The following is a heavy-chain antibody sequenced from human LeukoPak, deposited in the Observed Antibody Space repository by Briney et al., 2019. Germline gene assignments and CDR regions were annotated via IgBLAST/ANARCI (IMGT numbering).Heavy chain of an antibody. CDR1: GDSISSSSYY. D-gene: IGHD6-19*01. J-gene: IGHJ3*02. CDR2: IYYSGST. V-gene: IGHV4-39*07. CDR3: AREGLSYSSGWFIDAFDI. Sequence: SETLSLTCTVSGDSISSSSYYWGWIRQPPGKGLEWIGSIYYSGSTYYNPSLKSRVTISVDTSKNQFSLKLSSVTAADTAVYYCAREGLSYSSGWFIDAFDIWGQGTMVTVSS.